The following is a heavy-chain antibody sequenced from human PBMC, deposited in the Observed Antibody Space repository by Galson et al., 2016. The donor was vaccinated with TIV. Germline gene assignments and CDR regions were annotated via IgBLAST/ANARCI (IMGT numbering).Heavy chain of an antibody. CDR2: IIPIFGTA. CDR3: ARGFLVIPAAMSGSSTWNNWFDP. J-gene: IGHJ5*02. CDR1: GDTFSIYA. V-gene: IGHV1-69*05. Sequence: SVKVSCKASGDTFSIYAISWVRQAPGQGLEWMGGIIPIFGTANHAQKFQGRVTITTDESTSTAYVELSSLTSEDTAVYYCARGFLVIPAAMSGSSTWNNWFDPWGQGTLVIASS. D-gene: IGHD2-2*01.